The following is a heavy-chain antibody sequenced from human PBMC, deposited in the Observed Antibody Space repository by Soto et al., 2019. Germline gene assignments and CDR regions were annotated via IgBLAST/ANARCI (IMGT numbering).Heavy chain of an antibody. CDR3: ARVYDATLNS. CDR1: GGSINSGAYY. CDR2: IYYSGTT. Sequence: QLQLQESGPGLVKPSETLSLTCTVSGGSINSGAYYWGWIRQPPGMGLEWIGSIYYSGTTYYNPSLKSRATISIDTSQNHFSLNLSSVPAADTAVYYCARVYDATLNSWGQGTLVTVSS. D-gene: IGHD5-12*01. J-gene: IGHJ5*02. V-gene: IGHV4-39*02.